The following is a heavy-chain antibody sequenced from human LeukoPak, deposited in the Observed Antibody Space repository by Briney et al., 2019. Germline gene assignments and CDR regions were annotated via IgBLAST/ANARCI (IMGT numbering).Heavy chain of an antibody. D-gene: IGHD3-3*01. CDR3: AREGRGWYYDFGSVYYVWDYYYYMDV. CDR1: GYTFTSYY. CDR2: INPSGGST. Sequence: ASVKVSCKASGYTFTSYYMHWVRQAPGQGLEWMGRINPSGGSTSYAQKFQGRGTITTDMSTSTVYMELSSQRSEDTAVYYCAREGRGWYYDFGSVYYVWDYYYYMDVWGKGTTVTVSS. V-gene: IGHV1-46*01. J-gene: IGHJ6*03.